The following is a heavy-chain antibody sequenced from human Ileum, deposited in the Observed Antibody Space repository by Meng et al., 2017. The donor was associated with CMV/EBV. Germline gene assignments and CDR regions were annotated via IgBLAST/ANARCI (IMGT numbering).Heavy chain of an antibody. CDR3: ARAGSYRFDY. J-gene: IGHJ4*02. V-gene: IGHV3-74*01. CDR2: INTDGSTI. CDR1: GFTFSSYW. Sequence: GGSLRLSCAASGFTFSSYWVHWIRQAPGKGLVWVSRINTDGSTITYADSVRGRFTISRDNAKNTLYLQMDSLRADDTAMYFCARAGSYRFDYWGQGTLVTVSS. D-gene: IGHD1-26*01.